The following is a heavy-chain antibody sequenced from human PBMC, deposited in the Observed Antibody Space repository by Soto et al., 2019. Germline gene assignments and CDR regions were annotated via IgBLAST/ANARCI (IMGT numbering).Heavy chain of an antibody. CDR1: GGSISSYY. V-gene: IGHV4-59*01. CDR3: ARDAWYYDSSGYYLYGMDV. Sequence: SETLSLTCTVSGGSISSYYWSWIRQPPGKGLEWIGYIYYSGSTNYNPSLKSRVTISVDTSKNQFSLKLSSVTAADTAVYYCARDAWYYDSSGYYLYGMDVWGQGTTVTVSS. CDR2: IYYSGST. J-gene: IGHJ6*02. D-gene: IGHD3-22*01.